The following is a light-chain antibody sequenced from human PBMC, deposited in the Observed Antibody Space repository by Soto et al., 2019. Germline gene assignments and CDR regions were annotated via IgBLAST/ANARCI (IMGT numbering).Light chain of an antibody. CDR2: EVT. V-gene: IGLV2-8*01. CDR1: SSDVGAYNY. CDR3: SSFAGTEVA. J-gene: IGLJ2*01. Sequence: QSALTQPPSAYGSPGQSVTISCTGTSSDVGAYNYVSWFQHHPGEAPKLMIYEVTKRPSGVPDRFSGSKSGNTASLTVSGLQAEDEGDYYCSSFAGTEVAFGGGTQLTVL.